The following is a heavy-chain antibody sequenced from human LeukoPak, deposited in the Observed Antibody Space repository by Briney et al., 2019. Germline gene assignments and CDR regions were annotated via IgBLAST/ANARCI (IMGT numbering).Heavy chain of an antibody. J-gene: IGHJ4*02. CDR3: ARHSSSVY. V-gene: IGHV4-39*01. CDR1: GGSISSSSYY. CDR2: IYYSGST. D-gene: IGHD6-6*01. Sequence: SETLSLTCTVSGGSISSSSYYWGWIRQPPGKGLEWIGSIYYSGSTYYNPSLKSRVTTSVDTSKNQFSLKLSSVTAADTAVYYCARHSSSVYWGQGTLVTVSS.